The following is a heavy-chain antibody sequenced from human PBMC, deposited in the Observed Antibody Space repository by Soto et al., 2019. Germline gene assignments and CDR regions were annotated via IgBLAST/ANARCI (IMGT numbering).Heavy chain of an antibody. CDR1: GWSFSGYY. Sequence: PSETLSLTCAVYGWSFSGYYWSWIRQPPGKGLEWIGEINHSGSTNYNPSLKSRVTISVDTSKNQFSLKLSSVTAADTAVYYCARGGGDTIFGVVILPYYYGMDVWGQGTTVTVSS. CDR3: ARGGGDTIFGVVILPYYYGMDV. V-gene: IGHV4-34*01. J-gene: IGHJ6*02. CDR2: INHSGST. D-gene: IGHD3-3*01.